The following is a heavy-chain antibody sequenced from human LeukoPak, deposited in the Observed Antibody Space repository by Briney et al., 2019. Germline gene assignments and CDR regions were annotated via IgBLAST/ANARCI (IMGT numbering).Heavy chain of an antibody. CDR2: IKQDGSEK. D-gene: IGHD5-18*01. CDR3: ARDEKYSYGNPLDY. V-gene: IGHV3-7*01. Sequence: YPGGSLRLSCAASGFTFSHAWMSWVRQAPGKGLEWVANIKQDGSEKYYVDSVKGRFTVSRDNAKNSLFLQMNSLGAEDTAVYYCARDEKYSYGNPLDYWGQGTLVTVS. CDR1: GFTFSHAW. J-gene: IGHJ4*02.